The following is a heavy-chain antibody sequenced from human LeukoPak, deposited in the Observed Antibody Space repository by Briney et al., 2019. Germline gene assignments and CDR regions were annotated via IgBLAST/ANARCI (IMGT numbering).Heavy chain of an antibody. J-gene: IGHJ6*02. D-gene: IGHD5-12*01. CDR1: GGSISSSSYY. CDR3: ARVRRYSGYEFVYYGMDV. Sequence: PSETLSLTCTVSGGSISSSSYYWGWIRQPPGKGLEWIGSIYYSGSTYYNPSLKSRVTISVDTSKNQFSLKLSSVTAADTAVYYCARVRRYSGYEFVYYGMDVWGQGTTVTVSS. V-gene: IGHV4-39*07. CDR2: IYYSGST.